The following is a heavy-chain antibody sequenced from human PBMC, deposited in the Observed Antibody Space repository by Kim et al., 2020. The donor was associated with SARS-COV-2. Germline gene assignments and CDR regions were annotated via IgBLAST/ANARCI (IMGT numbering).Heavy chain of an antibody. CDR3: ARDLRSSHYYDSSLFDY. J-gene: IGHJ4*02. CDR2: IYYSGST. D-gene: IGHD3-22*01. V-gene: IGHV4-39*07. Sequence: SETLSLTCTVSGGSISSSSYYWGWIRQPPGKGLEWIGSIYYSGSTYYNPSLKSRVTISVDTSKNQFSLKLSSVTAADTAVYYCARDLRSSHYYDSSLFDYWGQGTLVTVSS. CDR1: GGSISSSSYY.